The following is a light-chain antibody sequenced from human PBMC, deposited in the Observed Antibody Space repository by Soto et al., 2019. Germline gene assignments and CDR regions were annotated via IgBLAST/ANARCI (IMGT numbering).Light chain of an antibody. J-gene: IGKJ2*01. V-gene: IGKV3-20*01. CDR3: LQYASPLYT. CDR1: QSLSSSY. Sequence: EIVLTQSPGTLSLSPGERATLSCRASQSLSSSYLAWSQLKPGQALRLLIYGAYNRATGLPDRFSGSGAGADFPITISRLEPEDFAVYLCLQYASPLYTFGQRTKLEI. CDR2: GAY.